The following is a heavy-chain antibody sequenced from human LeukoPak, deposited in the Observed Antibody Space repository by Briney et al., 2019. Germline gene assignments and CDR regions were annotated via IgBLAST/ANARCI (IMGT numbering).Heavy chain of an antibody. D-gene: IGHD6-13*01. J-gene: IGHJ4*02. Sequence: QPGGSLSLSCAASGFTFSNYWMSWVRQAPGKGLEWVANIKEDGSEKYYVDSVKGRFTISRDNARNSLYLQMNSLRAEDTAVYYCASGRQLGYWGQGTLVTVSS. V-gene: IGHV3-7*01. CDR1: GFTFSNYW. CDR2: IKEDGSEK. CDR3: ASGRQLGY.